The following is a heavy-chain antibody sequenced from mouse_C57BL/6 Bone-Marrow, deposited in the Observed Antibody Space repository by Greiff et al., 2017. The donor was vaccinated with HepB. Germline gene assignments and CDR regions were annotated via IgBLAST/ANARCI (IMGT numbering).Heavy chain of an antibody. Sequence: VQRVESGPELVKPGASVKISCKASGYAFSSSWMNWVKQRPGKGLEWIGRIYPGDGDTNYNGKFKGKAKLTADKSSSPAYMQLSSLTSEDSAVYFCASRDEFDYWGQGTTLTVSS. CDR3: ASRDEFDY. J-gene: IGHJ2*01. CDR1: GYAFSSSW. V-gene: IGHV1-82*01. CDR2: IYPGDGDT. D-gene: IGHD3-3*01.